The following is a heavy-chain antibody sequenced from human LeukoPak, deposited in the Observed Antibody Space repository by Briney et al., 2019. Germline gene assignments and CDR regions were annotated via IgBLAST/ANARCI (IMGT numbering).Heavy chain of an antibody. J-gene: IGHJ4*02. CDR3: ARSELLWFGGVNSGFDY. Sequence: SETLSLTCTVSGGSISSYYWSWIRQPPGKGLEWIGYIYYSGSTNYNPSLKSRVTISLDTSKNQFSLKLRSVTAADTAVYYCARSELLWFGGVNSGFDYWGQGTLATVSS. D-gene: IGHD3-10*01. CDR1: GGSISSYY. CDR2: IYYSGST. V-gene: IGHV4-59*01.